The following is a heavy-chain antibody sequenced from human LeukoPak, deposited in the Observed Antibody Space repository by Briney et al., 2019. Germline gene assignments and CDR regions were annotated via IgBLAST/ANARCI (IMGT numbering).Heavy chain of an antibody. V-gene: IGHV1-2*02. Sequence: ASVKVSCKASGYTFTDLTEYYIHWVRQAPGQGLEWMVWINPNNGGTKYAQKFQGRVTMTRDMSMNTAYMELSSLTSDDTAVYYCARRLGGSSEGYEFWGQGPLVTVSS. J-gene: IGHJ4*02. D-gene: IGHD1-26*01. CDR3: ARRLGGSSEGYEF. CDR1: GYTFTDLTEYY. CDR2: INPNNGGT.